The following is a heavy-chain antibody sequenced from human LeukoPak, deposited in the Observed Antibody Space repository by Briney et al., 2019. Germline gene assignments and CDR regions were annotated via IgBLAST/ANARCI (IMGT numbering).Heavy chain of an antibody. V-gene: IGHV4-39*01. CDR1: GGSISSSSYY. J-gene: IGHJ4*02. CDR2: IYYSGST. CDR3: ARLSSYGAYCGGDCYSFFDY. D-gene: IGHD2-21*02. Sequence: SETLSLTCPVSGGSISSSSYYWGWLRQPPGKGLEWIGSIYYSGSTYYNPSLKSRVTISVDTSKNQFSLKLSSVTAADTAVYYCARLSSYGAYCGGDCYSFFDYWGQGALVTVSS.